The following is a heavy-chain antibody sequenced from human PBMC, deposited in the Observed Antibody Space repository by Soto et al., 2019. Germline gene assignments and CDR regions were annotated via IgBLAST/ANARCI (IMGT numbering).Heavy chain of an antibody. CDR1: GGSIRSRSYY. CDR2: IYHSGST. D-gene: IGHD3-3*01. V-gene: IGHV4-39*07. Sequence: PSETLSLTCTVSGGSIRSRSYYWGWIRQPPGKGLEWIGYIYHSGSTYYNPSLKSRVTISVDRSKNQFSLKLSPVTAADTAVYYCARVGFWSGYLNWFDPWGQGTLVTVSS. J-gene: IGHJ5*02. CDR3: ARVGFWSGYLNWFDP.